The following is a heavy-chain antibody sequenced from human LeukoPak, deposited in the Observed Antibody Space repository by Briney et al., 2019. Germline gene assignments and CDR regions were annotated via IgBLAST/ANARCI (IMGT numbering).Heavy chain of an antibody. Sequence: PGGSLRLSCAASGFTFSSYWMHWVRQAPGKGLVWVSRINSDESSTSYADSVKGRFTISRDNAKYTLYLQMNSLRAEDTAVYYCARPIRPPMEYYGMDVWGQGNTFTVSS. V-gene: IGHV3-74*01. J-gene: IGHJ6*02. CDR1: GFTFSSYW. CDR3: ARPIRPPMEYYGMDV. CDR2: INSDESST. D-gene: IGHD3-3*01.